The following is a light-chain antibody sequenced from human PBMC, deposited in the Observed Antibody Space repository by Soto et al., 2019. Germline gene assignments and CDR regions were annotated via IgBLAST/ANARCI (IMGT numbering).Light chain of an antibody. Sequence: SYELTQPPSVSVSPGQTARITCSGDALPKQYAYWYQQKPGQAPVLVIYKDSERPSGIPERFSGSSSGTTVTLTISGVQAEDEADYYCQSADSSEGVVFGGGTKLTVL. V-gene: IGLV3-25*03. CDR3: QSADSSEGVV. CDR1: ALPKQY. J-gene: IGLJ2*01. CDR2: KDS.